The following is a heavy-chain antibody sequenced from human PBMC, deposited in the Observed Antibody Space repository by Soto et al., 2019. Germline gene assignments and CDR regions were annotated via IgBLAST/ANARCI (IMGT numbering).Heavy chain of an antibody. CDR3: ARGGTPIDY. CDR1: GYTFTNFG. J-gene: IGHJ4*02. Sequence: QVQLVQSGAEVKKPGASVKVSCKTSGYTFTNFGLSWVRQAPGQGLEWMGWISAYNGNTNYAQNFQGRVTMTTETSTSTAYMELRSLRSVDTAVYYWARGGTPIDYWGQGTLVTVSS. V-gene: IGHV1-18*01. CDR2: ISAYNGNT. D-gene: IGHD3-16*01.